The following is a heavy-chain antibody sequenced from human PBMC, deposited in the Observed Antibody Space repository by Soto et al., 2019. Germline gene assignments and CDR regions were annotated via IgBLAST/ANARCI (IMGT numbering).Heavy chain of an antibody. CDR1: GASISGDY. V-gene: IGHV4-59*01. D-gene: IGHD3-10*01. CDR2: LYNSGT. Sequence: PSETLSLTCTVSGASISGDYWNWIRRTPGKGLEWIGDLYNSGTKYNPSLKRRVTISVDTSKNHFSLKLSFVTAADTAIYYCARGGYYYGSGTIYGMGVWGQGTTVTVS. CDR3: ARGGYYYGSGTIYGMGV. J-gene: IGHJ6*02.